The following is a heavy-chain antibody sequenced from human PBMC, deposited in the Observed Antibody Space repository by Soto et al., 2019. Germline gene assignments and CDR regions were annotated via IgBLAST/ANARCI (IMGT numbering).Heavy chain of an antibody. CDR2: ISAYNGNT. V-gene: IGHV1-18*01. D-gene: IGHD3-22*01. J-gene: IGHJ4*02. Sequence: GASVKVSCKASGYTFTSYGISWVRQAPGQGLEWMGWISAYNGNTNYAQKLQGRVTMTTDTSTSTAYMELRSLRSDDTAVYYCARDFGRYYYDSSGPFSDFDYWGQGTLVTVSS. CDR1: GYTFTSYG. CDR3: ARDFGRYYYDSSGPFSDFDY.